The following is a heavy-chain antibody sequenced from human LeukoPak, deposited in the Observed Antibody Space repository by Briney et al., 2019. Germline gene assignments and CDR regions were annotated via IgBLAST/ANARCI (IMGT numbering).Heavy chain of an antibody. CDR3: ARVRCSSSWYYAPPYYYFMDG. V-gene: IGHV3-30*04. D-gene: IGHD6-13*01. CDR2: IPYVVTNK. J-gene: IGHJ6*03. CDR1: GLTFSTYA. Sequence: GASLTLSCAASGLTFSTYAIRWVRQAPGKGLEWVAVIPYVVTNKSYADSVKGRFTISRENSKNRLYLQMNRRTAEDTAVYYCARVRCSSSWYYAPPYYYFMDGWVKATTVAVPS.